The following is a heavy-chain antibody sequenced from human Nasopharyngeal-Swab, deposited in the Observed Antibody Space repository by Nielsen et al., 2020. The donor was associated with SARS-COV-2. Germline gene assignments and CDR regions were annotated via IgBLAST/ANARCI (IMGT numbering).Heavy chain of an antibody. Sequence: ASVKVSCKVSGYTLTELSMHWVRQAPGKGLEWMGGFDPEDGETIYAQKFQGRVTMTEDTSTDTAYMELSSLRSEDTAVYDCATEGPQDYDILTGDLNMDYWGQGTLVTVSS. CDR1: GYTLTELS. CDR3: ATEGPQDYDILTGDLNMDY. D-gene: IGHD3-9*01. J-gene: IGHJ4*02. V-gene: IGHV1-24*01. CDR2: FDPEDGET.